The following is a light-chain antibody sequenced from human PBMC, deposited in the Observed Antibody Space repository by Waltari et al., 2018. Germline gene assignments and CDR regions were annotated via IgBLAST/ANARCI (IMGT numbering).Light chain of an antibody. CDR3: QQRSARDT. V-gene: IGKV3-11*01. Sequence: DIVLTQSPATLSLSPGERATLSCRASQNVATHLAWYQQKPGQAPRLLIYDASTRATGIPARFSGSGSGTDFSLTSSTLEPEDFAIYYCQQRSARDTFGQGTRLEIK. CDR1: QNVATH. J-gene: IGKJ5*01. CDR2: DAS.